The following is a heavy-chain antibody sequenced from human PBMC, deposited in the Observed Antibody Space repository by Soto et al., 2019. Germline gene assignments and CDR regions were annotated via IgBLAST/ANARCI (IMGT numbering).Heavy chain of an antibody. CDR3: ARMGDWFEP. CDR1: GGSFSGYY. CDR2: INHSGST. J-gene: IGHJ5*02. Sequence: SGTLSLTCAVYGGSFSGYYWSWIRQPPGKGLEWIGEINHSGSTNYNPSLKSRVTISVDTSKNQFSLKLSSVTAADTAVYYCARMGDWFEPWGQGTLVTVSS. V-gene: IGHV4-34*01. D-gene: IGHD1-26*01.